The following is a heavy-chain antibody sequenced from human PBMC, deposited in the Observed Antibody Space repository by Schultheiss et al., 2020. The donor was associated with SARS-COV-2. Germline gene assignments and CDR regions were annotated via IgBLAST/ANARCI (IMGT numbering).Heavy chain of an antibody. J-gene: IGHJ4*02. V-gene: IGHV4-39*07. Sequence: SETLSLTCTVSGGSISSSSYYWGWIRQPPGKGLEWIGSIYYSGSTNYNPSLKSRVTISVDTSKNQFSLKLSSVTAADTAVYYCARSGVVVVAATRDYGGNWGDFDYWGQGTLVTVSS. D-gene: IGHD2-15*01. CDR1: GGSISSSSYY. CDR2: IYYSGST. CDR3: ARSGVVVVAATRDYGGNWGDFDY.